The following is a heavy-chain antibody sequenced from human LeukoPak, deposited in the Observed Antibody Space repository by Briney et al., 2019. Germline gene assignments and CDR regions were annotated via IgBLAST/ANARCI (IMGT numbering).Heavy chain of an antibody. CDR2: IFYSGST. CDR3: ARESSYYYDSSGYYPYYYYYMDV. D-gene: IGHD3-22*01. CDR1: SGSISTSNYY. J-gene: IGHJ6*03. Sequence: SETLSLTCTVSSGSISTSNYYWGWVRQPPGKALEWIGNIFYSGSTNYNPSLKSRVTISVDTSKNQFSLKLSSVTAADTAVYYCARESSYYYDSSGYYPYYYYYMDVWGKGTTVTVSS. V-gene: IGHV4-39*07.